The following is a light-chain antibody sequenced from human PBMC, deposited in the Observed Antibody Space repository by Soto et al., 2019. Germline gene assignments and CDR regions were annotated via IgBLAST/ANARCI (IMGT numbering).Light chain of an antibody. Sequence: DIPMTQSPSTLSASVGDRVTITCRASQSISISLAWYQQKPGKAPKVLIYAASSVESGVPLRFSGNGSGTEFTLTISSLQPDDFATYYCQQYSSNSFFGGGTKVEIK. V-gene: IGKV1-5*01. CDR3: QQYSSNSF. CDR2: AAS. CDR1: QSISIS. J-gene: IGKJ4*01.